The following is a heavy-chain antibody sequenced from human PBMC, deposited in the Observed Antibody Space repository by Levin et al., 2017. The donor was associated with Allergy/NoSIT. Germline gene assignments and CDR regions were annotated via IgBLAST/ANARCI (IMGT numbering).Heavy chain of an antibody. CDR3: ARQRVAYYGMDV. CDR2: INPTGGST. CDR1: GYTFTNYY. J-gene: IGHJ6*02. D-gene: IGHD2-15*01. Sequence: ASVKVSCKASGYTFTNYYMHWVRQAPGQGLVWMGIINPTGGSTTYAQKFQGRVTMTRDTSTSTVYMDLSSLRSEDTAVYYCARQRVAYYGMDVWGQGTTVTVSS. V-gene: IGHV1-46*01.